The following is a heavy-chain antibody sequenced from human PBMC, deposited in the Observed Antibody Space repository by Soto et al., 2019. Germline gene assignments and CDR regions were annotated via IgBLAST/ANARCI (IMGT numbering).Heavy chain of an antibody. CDR2: IYYSGST. V-gene: IGHV4-39*01. CDR1: GGSISSSSYY. D-gene: IGHD3-9*01. Sequence: PSETLSLTCTVSGGSISSSSYYWGWIRQPPGKGLEWIGSIYYSGSTYYNPSLKSRVTISVDTSKNQFSLKLSSVTAADTAVYYCARHITPSSLRYFDNEGYAFDIWGQGTMVTVAS. J-gene: IGHJ3*02. CDR3: ARHITPSSLRYFDNEGYAFDI.